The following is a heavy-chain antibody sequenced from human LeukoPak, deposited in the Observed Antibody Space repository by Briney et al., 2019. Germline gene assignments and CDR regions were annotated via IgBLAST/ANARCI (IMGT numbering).Heavy chain of an antibody. CDR2: IYSSGST. Sequence: SETLSLTCTVSGGSISTYSWSWIRQPAGKGLEWIGRIYSSGSTNYNPSLKSRVTMSVDTSKNQFSLKLSSVTAADTAVYYCARGEGIYYYFYMDVWGKGTTVTISS. CDR1: GGSISTYS. J-gene: IGHJ6*03. CDR3: ARGEGIYYYFYMDV. V-gene: IGHV4-4*07.